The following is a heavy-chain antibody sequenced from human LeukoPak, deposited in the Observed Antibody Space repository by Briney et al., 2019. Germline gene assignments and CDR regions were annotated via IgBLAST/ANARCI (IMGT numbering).Heavy chain of an antibody. CDR2: IYYSGST. Sequence: PSETLSLTCTVSGGSISSGDYYWSWIRQPPGKGLEWIGYIYYSGSTYYNPSLKSRVTISVDTSKNQFSLKLSSVTAADTAVYYCARDGPPHYTIDYWGQGTLVTVSS. V-gene: IGHV4-30-4*08. CDR1: GGSISSGDYY. D-gene: IGHD2-2*02. CDR3: ARDGPPHYTIDY. J-gene: IGHJ4*02.